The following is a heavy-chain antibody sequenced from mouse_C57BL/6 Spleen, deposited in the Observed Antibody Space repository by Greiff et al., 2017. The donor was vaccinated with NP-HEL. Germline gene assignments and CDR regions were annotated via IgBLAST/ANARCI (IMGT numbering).Heavy chain of an antibody. CDR3: ASLNFDY. Sequence: EVQLQQSGPELVKPGASVKISCKASGYTFTDYYMNWVKQSHGKSLEWIGDINPNNGGTSYNQKFKGKATLTVDKSSSTAYMVLRSLTSEDSAVYYCASLNFDYWGQGTTLTVSS. V-gene: IGHV1-26*01. CDR2: INPNNGGT. CDR1: GYTFTDYY. J-gene: IGHJ2*01.